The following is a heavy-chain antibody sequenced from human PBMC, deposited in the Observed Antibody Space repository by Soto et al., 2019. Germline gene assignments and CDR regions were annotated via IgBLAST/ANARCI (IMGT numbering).Heavy chain of an antibody. D-gene: IGHD3-10*01. V-gene: IGHV3-23*01. J-gene: IGHJ4*02. Sequence: GGSLRLSCAASGFTFSSYAMSWVRQAPGKGLEWVSAISGSGGSTYYADSVKGRFTISRDNSKNTLYLQMNSLRAEDTAVYYCAKDEVYGSGSYYHYFDYWGQGTLVTVSS. CDR2: ISGSGGST. CDR1: GFTFSSYA. CDR3: AKDEVYGSGSYYHYFDY.